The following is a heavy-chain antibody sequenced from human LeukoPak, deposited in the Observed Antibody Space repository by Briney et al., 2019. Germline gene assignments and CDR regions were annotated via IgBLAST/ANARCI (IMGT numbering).Heavy chain of an antibody. V-gene: IGHV3-48*04. D-gene: IGHD3-22*01. J-gene: IGHJ3*01. CDR2: ITSRGGTI. CDR3: ARDLVTIGGKITKIVVAPGAFVV. CDR1: GIPFSTSG. Sequence: GGSLRLSCAASGIPFSTSGMNWVRQAPGKGPEWISYITSRGGTIYYADSVKGRFTISRDNAKNSLYLQMNSLRADGTALYYCARDLVTIGGKITKIVVAPGAFVVWGQGTMVTVSS.